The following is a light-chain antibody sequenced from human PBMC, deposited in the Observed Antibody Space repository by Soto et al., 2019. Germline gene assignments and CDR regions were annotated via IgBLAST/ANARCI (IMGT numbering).Light chain of an antibody. V-gene: IGKV4-1*01. CDR3: QQYYNTPYT. CDR2: WAS. Sequence: DIVMTQSPDSLAVSLGERATIKCKSSQSVLYSSKNKNYLAWYQQKSGQPPKVLIYWASTRESGVPDRFSGSGSGTECTLTISSLQAEDVAFYYCQQYYNTPYTFGQGTKVDIK. CDR1: QSVLYSSKNKNY. J-gene: IGKJ2*01.